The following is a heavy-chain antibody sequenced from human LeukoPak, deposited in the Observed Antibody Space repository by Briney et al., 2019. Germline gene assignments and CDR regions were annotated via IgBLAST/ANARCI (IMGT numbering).Heavy chain of an antibody. Sequence: PGGSLRLSCAASGFTFSSYAMHWVRQAPGKGLEWMGGFDPEDGETIYAQKFQGRVTMTEDTGTDTAYMELSSLRSEDTAVYYCATDSVGVVTALTYGWYFDLWGRGTLVTVSS. CDR2: FDPEDGET. J-gene: IGHJ2*01. CDR1: GFTFSSYA. CDR3: ATDSVGVVTALTYGWYFDL. D-gene: IGHD2-21*02. V-gene: IGHV1-24*01.